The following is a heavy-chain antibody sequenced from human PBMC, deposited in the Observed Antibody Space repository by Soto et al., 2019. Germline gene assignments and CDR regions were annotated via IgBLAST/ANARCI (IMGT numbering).Heavy chain of an antibody. CDR1: GFTFSSYE. CDR3: ARAESGSLDY. Sequence: PGGSLRLSCAASGFTFSSYEMNWVRQAPGKGLEWVSYISSSGSTIYYADSVKGRFTISRDNAKNSLYLQMNSLRAEDTAVYYCARAESGSLDYWGQGTLVTVSS. J-gene: IGHJ4*02. D-gene: IGHD1-26*01. V-gene: IGHV3-48*03. CDR2: ISSSGSTI.